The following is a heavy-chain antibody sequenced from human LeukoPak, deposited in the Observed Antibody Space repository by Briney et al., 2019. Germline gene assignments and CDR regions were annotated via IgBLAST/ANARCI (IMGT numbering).Heavy chain of an antibody. D-gene: IGHD3-22*01. J-gene: IGHJ3*02. CDR2: INPSGGST. V-gene: IGHV1-46*01. CDR3: AKKYYYDSSGSDDAFDI. Sequence: ASVKVSCKASGYTFTSYYMHWVRQAPGQGLEWMGIINPSGGSTSYAQKFQGRVAMTRDTSTSTVYMELSSLRSEDTAVYYCAKKYYYDSSGSDDAFDIWGQGTMVTVSS. CDR1: GYTFTSYY.